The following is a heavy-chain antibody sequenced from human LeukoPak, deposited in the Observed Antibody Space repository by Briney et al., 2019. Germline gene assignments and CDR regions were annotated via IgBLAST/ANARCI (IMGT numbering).Heavy chain of an antibody. J-gene: IGHJ3*02. D-gene: IGHD4-17*01. CDR1: GYSFTSYW. Sequence: GESLQISCKGSGYSFTSYWIGWVRQMPGKGLEWMGIIYPGDSDTRYSPSFQGQVTISADKSISTAYLQWSSLKVSDTAMYYCASPTTVTTIAFDIWGQGTMVTVSS. V-gene: IGHV5-51*01. CDR3: ASPTTVTTIAFDI. CDR2: IYPGDSDT.